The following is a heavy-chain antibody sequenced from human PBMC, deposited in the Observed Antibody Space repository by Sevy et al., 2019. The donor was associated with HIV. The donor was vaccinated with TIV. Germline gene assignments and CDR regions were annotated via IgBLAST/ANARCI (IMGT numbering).Heavy chain of an antibody. Sequence: GGSLRLSCAASGFSFSSYAANWVRQAPGKGLEWVSSVNEGGGGTYYTESVTGRFTISRDNSKNILYLQMNNLRAEDTAVYYCAMTTYVLGPKEQGFDPWGQGTVVTVSS. J-gene: IGHJ5*02. V-gene: IGHV3-23*01. D-gene: IGHD3-10*02. CDR3: AMTTYVLGPKEQGFDP. CDR1: GFSFSSYA. CDR2: VNEGGGGT.